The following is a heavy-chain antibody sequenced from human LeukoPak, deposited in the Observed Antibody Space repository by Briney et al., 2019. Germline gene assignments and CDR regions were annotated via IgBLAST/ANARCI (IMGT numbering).Heavy chain of an antibody. CDR3: AKDQLARYCSSTSCFLDY. V-gene: IGHV3-23*01. CDR1: GFTFSSEA. J-gene: IGHJ4*02. CDR2: ISPAGGTT. D-gene: IGHD2-2*01. Sequence: GGSLRLSCAVSGFTFSSEAMGWVRQLPGGGLEWVSTISPAGGTTYYAKSMKGRFTISRDNSKSTLYLQMNSLRAEDTAVYYCAKDQLARYCSSTSCFLDYWGQGTLVTVSS.